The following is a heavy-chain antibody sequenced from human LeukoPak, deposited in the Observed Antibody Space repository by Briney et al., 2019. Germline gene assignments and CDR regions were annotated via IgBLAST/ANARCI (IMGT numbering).Heavy chain of an antibody. CDR1: GGSFSGYY. D-gene: IGHD6-6*01. CDR3: ARLAARSFDY. V-gene: IGHV4-34*01. CDR2: INHSGST. J-gene: IGHJ4*02. Sequence: SETLSLTCAVYGGSFSGYYWSWIRQPPGKGLEWIGEINHSGSTNYNPSLKSRVTISVDTSKNQFSLKLSSVTAAGTAVYYCARLAARSFDYWGQGTLVTVSS.